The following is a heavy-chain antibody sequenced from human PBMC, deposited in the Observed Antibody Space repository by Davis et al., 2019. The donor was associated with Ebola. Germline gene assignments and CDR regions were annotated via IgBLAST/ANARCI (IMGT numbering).Heavy chain of an antibody. CDR1: GYTFTSYA. J-gene: IGHJ5*02. CDR3: ARSHHYYDSRGYYL. CDR2: INAGNGNT. D-gene: IGHD3-22*01. V-gene: IGHV1-3*01. Sequence: ASVKVSCKASGYTFTSYAMHWVRQAPGQRLEWMGWINAGNGNTTYSQKFQGRVTITADKSTSTAYMELSSLRSEDTAVYYCARSHHYYDSRGYYLWGQGALVAVSS.